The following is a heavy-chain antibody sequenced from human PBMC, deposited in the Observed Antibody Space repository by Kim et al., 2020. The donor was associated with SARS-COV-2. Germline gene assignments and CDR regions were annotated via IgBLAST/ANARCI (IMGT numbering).Heavy chain of an antibody. Sequence: GESLKISCKGSGYSFTSYWIGWVRQMPGKGLEWMGIIYPGDSDTRYSPSFQGQVTISADKSISTAYLQWSSLKASDTAMYYCARDIVVVPAAIRGPKYYYYGMDLWGQGTTVTVSS. V-gene: IGHV5-51*01. CDR2: IYPGDSDT. CDR1: GYSFTSYW. J-gene: IGHJ6*02. D-gene: IGHD2-2*02. CDR3: ARDIVVVPAAIRGPKYYYYGMDL.